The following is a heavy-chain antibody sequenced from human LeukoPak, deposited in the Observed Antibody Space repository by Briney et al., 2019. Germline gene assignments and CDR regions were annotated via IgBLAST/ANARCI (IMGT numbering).Heavy chain of an antibody. D-gene: IGHD5-24*01. J-gene: IGHJ4*02. Sequence: GGSLRLSCAASGFTFSSYAMHWVRQAPGKGLEWVAVISYDGSNKYYADSVKGRFTISRDNSKNTLYLQMNSLRAEDTAVYYCARLPVEMATNEAPFDYWGQGTLVTVSS. CDR3: ARLPVEMATNEAPFDY. V-gene: IGHV3-30-3*01. CDR2: ISYDGSNK. CDR1: GFTFSSYA.